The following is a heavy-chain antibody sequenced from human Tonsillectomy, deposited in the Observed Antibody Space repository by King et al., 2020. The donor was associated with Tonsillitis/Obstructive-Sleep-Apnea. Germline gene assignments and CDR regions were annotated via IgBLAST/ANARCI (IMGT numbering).Heavy chain of an antibody. CDR2: IVVGSGNT. J-gene: IGHJ4*02. Sequence: QLVQSGPEVKKPGTSVKVSCKASGFTFTISAVQWVRQARGQRLEWIGWIVVGSGNTNYAQKFQERVTITRDMSTSTAYMELSSLRSEDTAVYYCAAASGWHYYFDYWGQGTLVTVSS. V-gene: IGHV1-58*01. CDR3: AAASGWHYYFDY. D-gene: IGHD6-19*01. CDR1: GFTFTISA.